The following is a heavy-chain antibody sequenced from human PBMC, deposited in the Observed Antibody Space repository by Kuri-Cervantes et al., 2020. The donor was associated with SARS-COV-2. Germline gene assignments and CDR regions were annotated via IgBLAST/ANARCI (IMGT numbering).Heavy chain of an antibody. CDR1: GFTFSSYG. V-gene: IGHV3-30*18. CDR3: AKDIAVAGHFDY. CDR2: ISYDGSNK. J-gene: IGHJ4*02. D-gene: IGHD6-19*01. Sequence: GESLKISCAASGFTFSSYGMHWVRQAPGKGLEWVAVISYDGSNKYYADSVKGRFTISRDNSKNTLYLQMNSLRAEDTAVYYCAKDIAVAGHFDYWGQGTLVTVSS.